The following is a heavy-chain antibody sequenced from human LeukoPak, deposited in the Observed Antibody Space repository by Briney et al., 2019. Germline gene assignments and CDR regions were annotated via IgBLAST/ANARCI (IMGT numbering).Heavy chain of an antibody. J-gene: IGHJ4*02. D-gene: IGHD4-17*01. V-gene: IGHV1-2*06. Sequence: ASVKVSCKASGYTFTGYHMHWVRQAPGQGLEWMGRINLNSGDTNYAQKFQGRVTMTRDTSTSTVYMYLSSLRSEDTAVYYCARDSLYGVVDYWGQGTLVTVSS. CDR2: INLNSGDT. CDR3: ARDSLYGVVDY. CDR1: GYTFTGYH.